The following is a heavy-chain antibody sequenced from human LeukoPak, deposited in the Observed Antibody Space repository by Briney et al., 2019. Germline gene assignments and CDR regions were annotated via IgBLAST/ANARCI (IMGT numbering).Heavy chain of an antibody. CDR3: ARQGIAAAGD. J-gene: IGHJ4*02. CDR2: INHSGST. D-gene: IGHD6-13*01. V-gene: IGHV4-34*01. Sequence: SETLSLTCAVYGGSFSGYYWSWIRQPPGKGLEWIGEINHSGSTNYNPSLKSRVTISVDTSKNQFSLKLSSVTAADTAVYYCARQGIAAAGDWGQGTLVTVSS. CDR1: GGSFSGYY.